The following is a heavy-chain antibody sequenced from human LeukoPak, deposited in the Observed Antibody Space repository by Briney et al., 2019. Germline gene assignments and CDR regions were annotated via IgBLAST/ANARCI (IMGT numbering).Heavy chain of an antibody. CDR1: GFTFSSYA. CDR2: ISGSGGDT. Sequence: PGGSLRLSCAASGFTFSSYAMSWVRQAPGKGLEWVSGISGSGGDTYYADSVKGRFTISRDNSKNTLYLQMNSLRAEDTAVYYCAKDRTDGSPGVFGFDYWGQGTLVTVSS. J-gene: IGHJ4*02. D-gene: IGHD3-16*01. V-gene: IGHV3-23*01. CDR3: AKDRTDGSPGVFGFDY.